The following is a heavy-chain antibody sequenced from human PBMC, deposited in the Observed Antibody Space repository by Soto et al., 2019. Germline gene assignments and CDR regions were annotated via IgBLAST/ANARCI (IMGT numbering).Heavy chain of an antibody. D-gene: IGHD3-10*01. CDR3: ARHLGAVWLGDSGPDY. Sequence: SETLSLTCAVSGGSISSGGYSWSWVRQPPGKGLEWIGYMYHSGSTYYNPSLKSRVTISVDTFKNQFSLKLSSVTDADTAVYYCARHLGAVWLGDSGPDYGGQGILVTVSS. CDR2: MYHSGST. V-gene: IGHV4-30-2*03. J-gene: IGHJ4*02. CDR1: GGSISSGGYS.